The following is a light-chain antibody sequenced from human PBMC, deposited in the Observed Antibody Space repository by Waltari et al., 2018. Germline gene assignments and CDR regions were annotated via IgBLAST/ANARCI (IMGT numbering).Light chain of an antibody. CDR3: ATWDDSLNGPV. V-gene: IGLV1-44*01. J-gene: IGLJ3*02. CDR1: SPNIGSNT. CDR2: NNH. Sequence: QSVLTQPPSASGTPGPRVTISCSGSSPNIGSNTVNWYQQLPGTAPKLLLYNNHQRPSGVPDRFSGSKSGTSASLAISGLQSEDEADYYCATWDDSLNGPVFGGGTKLTVL.